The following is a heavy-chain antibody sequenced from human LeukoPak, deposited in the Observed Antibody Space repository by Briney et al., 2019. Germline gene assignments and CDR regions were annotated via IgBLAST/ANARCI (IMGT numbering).Heavy chain of an antibody. V-gene: IGHV3-7*01. CDR2: IKQDGSLE. J-gene: IGHJ5*02. CDR3: VSTSGP. Sequence: GGSLRLSCEASGFTFTHYWMRWVRQPPGKGLEWLANIKQDGSLEFYEDSVKGRFTASIDSVKNSLYLHMTRLRVEDTAVYYCVSTSGPWGQGTLVTVSS. CDR1: GFTFTHYW.